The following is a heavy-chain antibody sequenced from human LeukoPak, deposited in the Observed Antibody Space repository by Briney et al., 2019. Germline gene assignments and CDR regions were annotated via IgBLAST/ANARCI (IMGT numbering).Heavy chain of an antibody. CDR2: VSKSSSYI. CDR3: AKGSGVHY. V-gene: IGHV3-21*01. CDR1: GFTFRTYS. J-gene: IGHJ4*02. D-gene: IGHD3-10*01. Sequence: GGPLRLFCAASGFTFRTYSMHWLRQAPGKGLEWIASVSKSSSYIYYADSVRGRFTISRDNANNSLYLQMNSLRAEDTAVYYWAKGSGVHYWGQGTLVIVSS.